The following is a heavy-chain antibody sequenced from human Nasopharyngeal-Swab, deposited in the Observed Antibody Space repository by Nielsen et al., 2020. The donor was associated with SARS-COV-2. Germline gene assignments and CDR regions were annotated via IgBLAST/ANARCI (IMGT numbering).Heavy chain of an antibody. Sequence: SETLSLTCTVSGGSISSSSYYWGWIRQPPGKGLEWIGSIYYSGSTYYNPSLKSRVTISVDTSKNQFSLKLCSVTAADTAVYYCARGQAPLLRFLEWARNWFDPWGQGTLVTVSS. CDR2: IYYSGST. CDR3: ARGQAPLLRFLEWARNWFDP. J-gene: IGHJ5*02. D-gene: IGHD3-3*01. V-gene: IGHV4-39*07. CDR1: GGSISSSSYY.